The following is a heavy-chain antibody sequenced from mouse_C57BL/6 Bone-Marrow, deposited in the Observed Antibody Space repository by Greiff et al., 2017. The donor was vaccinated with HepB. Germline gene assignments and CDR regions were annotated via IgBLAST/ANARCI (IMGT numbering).Heavy chain of an antibody. CDR1: GYTFTDYY. D-gene: IGHD1-1*01. J-gene: IGHJ2*01. CDR3: ARWDYGSSLDY. V-gene: IGHV1-19*01. Sequence: DVKLQESGPVLVKPGASVKMSCKASGYTFTDYYMNWVKQSHGKSLEWLGVINPYNGGTSYNQKFKGKATLTVDKSSSTAYMELNSLTSEDSAVYYCARWDYGSSLDYWGQGTTLTVSS. CDR2: INPYNGGT.